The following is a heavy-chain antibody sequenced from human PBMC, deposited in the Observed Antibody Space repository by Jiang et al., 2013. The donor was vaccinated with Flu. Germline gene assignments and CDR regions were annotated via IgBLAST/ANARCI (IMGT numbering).Heavy chain of an antibody. CDR1: YA. V-gene: IGHV1-69*01. J-gene: IGHJ6*02. D-gene: IGHD3-22*01. Sequence: YAISWVRQAPGQGLEWMGGIIPIFGTANYAQKFQGRVTITADESTSTAYMELSSLRSEDTAVYYCASDKPLYYYDSSGYSYYYGMDVWGQGTTVTVSS. CDR2: IIPIFGTA. CDR3: ASDKPLYYYDSSGYSYYYGMDV.